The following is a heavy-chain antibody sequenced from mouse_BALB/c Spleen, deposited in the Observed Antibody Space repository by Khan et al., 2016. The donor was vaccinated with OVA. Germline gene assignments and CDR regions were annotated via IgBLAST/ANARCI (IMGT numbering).Heavy chain of an antibody. CDR1: GYTFTDYS. J-gene: IGHJ2*01. V-gene: IGHV9-2-1*01. D-gene: IGHD1-1*01. CDR2: INTETGEP. CDR3: PSGLNYGNLDY. Sequence: QIQLVQSGPELKKPGETVKIYCKASGYTFTDYSMHWVKQAPGKGLKWMGWINTETGEPTYADDFKGRFAFSLENSASTAYLQINHLHNEYTATFFCPSGLNYGNLDYWGQGTILTVSS.